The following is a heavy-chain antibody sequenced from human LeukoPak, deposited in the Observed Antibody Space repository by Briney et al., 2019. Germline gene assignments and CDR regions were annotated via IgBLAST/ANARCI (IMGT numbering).Heavy chain of an antibody. D-gene: IGHD5-24*01. V-gene: IGHV1-2*02. CDR3: ARDLVEMATITAFDI. Sequence: ASVKVSCKASGYTFTGYYMHWVRQAPGQGLEWMGWINPNSGGTNYAQKFQGRVTITADKSTSTAYMELSSLRSEDTAVYYCARDLVEMATITAFDIWGQGTMVTVSS. CDR2: INPNSGGT. J-gene: IGHJ3*02. CDR1: GYTFTGYY.